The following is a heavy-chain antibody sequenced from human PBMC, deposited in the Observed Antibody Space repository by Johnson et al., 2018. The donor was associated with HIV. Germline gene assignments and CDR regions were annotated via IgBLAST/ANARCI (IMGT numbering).Heavy chain of an antibody. CDR1: GFTFSAYY. CDR2: ISSSGSII. D-gene: IGHD3/OR15-3a*01. CDR3: ARDGRGLDAFDI. Sequence: VQLVESGGGLVKPGGSLRLSCVTSGFTFSAYYMSWIRQAPGKGLECLSYISSSGSIIYYTDSVKGRFTISRDNAKNSLYLQMNSLRAEDTAVYYCARDGRGLDAFDIWGQGTVVTVSS. J-gene: IGHJ3*02. V-gene: IGHV3-11*04.